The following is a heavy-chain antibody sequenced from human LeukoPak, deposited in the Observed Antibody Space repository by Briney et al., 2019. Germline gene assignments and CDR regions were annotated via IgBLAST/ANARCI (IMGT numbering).Heavy chain of an antibody. D-gene: IGHD1-1*01. V-gene: IGHV3-72*01. CDR2: SRDKANSYTT. J-gene: IGHJ3*02. Sequence: GGSLRLSCAASGFSFSDHYMGWVRQAPGKGLEWVGRSRDKANSYTTEYAASVKGRFTISRDDSKNSLYLQMNSLKTEDTAVYYCCGGKSVNGGASDIWGQGTTVTVSS. CDR1: GFSFSDHY. CDR3: CGGKSVNGGASDI.